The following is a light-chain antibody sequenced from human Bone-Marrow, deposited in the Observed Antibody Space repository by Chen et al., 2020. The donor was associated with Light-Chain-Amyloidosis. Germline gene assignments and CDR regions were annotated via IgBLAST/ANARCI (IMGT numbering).Light chain of an antibody. CDR2: GSS. CDR1: QTISSNY. CDR3: QQYGTSPLT. Sequence: EIVLTQSPGTLSLSPGEVANLSCRASQTISSNYLTWYQQKFGQAPRLLIYGSSSRATGIPDRITGSGSGTDFTLTISILEPDDFAMYYCQQYGTSPLTFGGGTKVEIK. V-gene: IGKV3-20*01. J-gene: IGKJ4*01.